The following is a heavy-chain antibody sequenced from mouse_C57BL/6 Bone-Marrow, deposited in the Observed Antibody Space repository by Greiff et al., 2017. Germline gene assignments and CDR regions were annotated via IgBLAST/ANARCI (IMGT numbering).Heavy chain of an antibody. J-gene: IGHJ2*01. V-gene: IGHV14-2*01. D-gene: IGHD1-1*01. CDR3: ARDVLLFDY. CDR1: GFNIKDYY. Sequence: VQLQQSGAELVKPGASVKLSCTASGFNIKDYYMHWVKQRTEQGLEWIGRFVPEDGEPKYAPKFQGKATITADPSSNPANLTLSSLTSEATAVYYCARDVLLFDYWGQGTTLTVSS. CDR2: FVPEDGEP.